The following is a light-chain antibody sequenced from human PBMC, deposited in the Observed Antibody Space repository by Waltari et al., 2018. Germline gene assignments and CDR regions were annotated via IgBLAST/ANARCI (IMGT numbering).Light chain of an antibody. CDR2: DVS. Sequence: QSALTQPASVSGSPGQSITISYTGTSSDVGGYNYVSWYQQHPGKAPKLMIYDVSKRPSGVSNRVSGSKSGNPASLTISGLQAEDEADYYCSSYTSSSTLVFGGGTKLTVL. CDR1: SSDVGGYNY. CDR3: SSYTSSSTLV. J-gene: IGLJ2*01. V-gene: IGLV2-14*01.